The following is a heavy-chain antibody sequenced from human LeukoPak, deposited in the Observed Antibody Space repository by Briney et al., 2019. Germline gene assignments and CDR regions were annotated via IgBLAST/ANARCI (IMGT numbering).Heavy chain of an antibody. CDR1: GFTFTSYG. J-gene: IGHJ4*02. D-gene: IGHD3-10*01. V-gene: IGHV3-30*03. CDR2: ISYDGTNK. CDR3: SIPQIPTSLPGSGTPDF. Sequence: PGGSLRLSCAASGFTFTSYGMHWVRQAPGKGLEWVAVISYDGTNKYYADSVKGRFTISRDNAKSTVYLQVSSLRAEDTAMYYCSIPQIPTSLPGSGTPDFWGQGTLVTVSS.